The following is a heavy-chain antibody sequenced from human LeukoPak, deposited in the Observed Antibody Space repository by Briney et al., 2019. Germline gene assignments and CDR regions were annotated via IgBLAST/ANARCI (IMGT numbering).Heavy chain of an antibody. CDR1: GFTFSSYA. CDR2: ISGSGGST. J-gene: IGHJ4*02. V-gene: IGHV3-23*01. Sequence: GGSLRLSCAASGFTFSSYAMSWVRQAPGKGLEWASAISGSGGSTYYADSVKGRFTISRDNSKNTLYLQMNSLRAEDTAVYYCAKVEQRFPYFDYWGQGTLVTVSS. CDR3: AKVEQRFPYFDY. D-gene: IGHD1/OR15-1a*01.